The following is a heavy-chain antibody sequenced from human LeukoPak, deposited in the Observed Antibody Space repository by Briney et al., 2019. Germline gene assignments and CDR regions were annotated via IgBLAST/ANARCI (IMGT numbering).Heavy chain of an antibody. V-gene: IGHV1-8*01. D-gene: IGHD2-15*01. CDR2: MNPNSGNT. Sequence: ASVKVSCKASGYTFTSYDINWVRQATGQGLECMEWMNPNSGNTGYAQKFQGRVTMTRNTSISTAYMELSSLRSEDTAVYYCARGLYRGVAATPAYWGQGTLVTVSS. CDR1: GYTFTSYD. CDR3: ARGLYRGVAATPAY. J-gene: IGHJ4*02.